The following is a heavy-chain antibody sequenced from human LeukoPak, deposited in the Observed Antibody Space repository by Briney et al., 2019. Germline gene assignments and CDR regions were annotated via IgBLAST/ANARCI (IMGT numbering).Heavy chain of an antibody. CDR3: ARRYRALLPWFGGIDY. D-gene: IGHD3-10*01. Sequence: SETLSLTCAVYGVSFSGYYWSWIRQPPGKGLEWIGEINHSGSTNYNPSLKSRVTISVDTSKNQFSLKLSSVTAADTAVYYCARRYRALLPWFGGIDYWGQGTLVTVSS. V-gene: IGHV4-34*01. CDR1: GVSFSGYY. J-gene: IGHJ4*02. CDR2: INHSGST.